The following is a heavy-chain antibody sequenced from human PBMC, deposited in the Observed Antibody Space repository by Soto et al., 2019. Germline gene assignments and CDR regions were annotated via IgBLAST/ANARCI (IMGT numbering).Heavy chain of an antibody. Sequence: QVQLVQSGAEVKKPGASVKVSCKASGYTFTSYGISWVRQAPGQGLEWMGWISAYNGNTNYAQKLQGRVTMTTDTSTSTAYMQLRSLRSDDTAVYYCARGDLNIVATIYYYYGMDVWGQGTTVTVSS. CDR1: GYTFTSYG. J-gene: IGHJ6*02. V-gene: IGHV1-18*01. CDR3: ARGDLNIVATIYYYYGMDV. D-gene: IGHD5-12*01. CDR2: ISAYNGNT.